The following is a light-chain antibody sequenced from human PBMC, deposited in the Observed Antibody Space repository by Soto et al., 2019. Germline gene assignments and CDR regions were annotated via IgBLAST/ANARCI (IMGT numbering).Light chain of an antibody. Sequence: EIVMTQSPATLSVSPGEGATLYCRASQGIGTTLAWYQQKPGQTPRLLIYNAYIRATGVPARFSGSASWTEFTLTISSLQSEDFAVYYCHHHSDWPLTFGGGTRVENK. CDR3: HHHSDWPLT. CDR2: NAY. J-gene: IGKJ4*01. V-gene: IGKV3-15*01. CDR1: QGIGTT.